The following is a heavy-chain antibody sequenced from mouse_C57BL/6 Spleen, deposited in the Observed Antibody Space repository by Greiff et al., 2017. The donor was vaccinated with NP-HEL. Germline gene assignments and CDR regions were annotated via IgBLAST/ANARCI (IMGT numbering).Heavy chain of an antibody. V-gene: IGHV5-6*01. CDR3: ARHEETGTGYYAMDY. CDR1: GFTFSSYG. D-gene: IGHD4-1*01. J-gene: IGHJ4*01. Sequence: EVQLVESGGDLVKPGGSLKLSCAASGFTFSSYGMSWVRQTPDKRLEWVATISSGGSYTYYPDSVKGRFTISRDNAKNTLYLQMSSLKSEDTAMYYCARHEETGTGYYAMDYWGQGTSVTVSS. CDR2: ISSGGSYT.